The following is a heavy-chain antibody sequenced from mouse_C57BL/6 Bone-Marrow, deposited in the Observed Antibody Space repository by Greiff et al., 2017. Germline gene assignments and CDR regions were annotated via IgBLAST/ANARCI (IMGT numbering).Heavy chain of an antibody. CDR1: GYTFTGYG. D-gene: IGHD1-1*01. CDR3: ARDYDGSSYWCFDV. CDR2: ISTYYGDA. Sequence: QVQLQQPGPELVRPGVSVKISCKGSGYTFTGYGMHWVKQSPAQSLEWIGVISTYYGDASYNQKFKDKATMTVDTSSSTASMELSRLTSEDSAVYYCARDYDGSSYWCFDVGCTGTAVTLSS. V-gene: IGHV1-67*01. J-gene: IGHJ1*03.